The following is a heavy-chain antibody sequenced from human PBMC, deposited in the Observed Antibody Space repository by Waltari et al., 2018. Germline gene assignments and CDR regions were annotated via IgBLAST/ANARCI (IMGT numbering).Heavy chain of an antibody. CDR3: ARGSETDYSNPFDY. CDR2: IYSGGST. J-gene: IGHJ4*02. Sequence: EVQLVESGGGLIQPGGSLRLSCAASGFTVSSNYMRWVRQAPGKGLEWVSVIYSGGSTYYADSVKGRFTSSRDNSKNTRYLQMNSLRAEDTAVYDCARGSETDYSNPFDYWGQGTLVTVSS. D-gene: IGHD4-4*01. CDR1: GFTVSSNY. V-gene: IGHV3-53*01.